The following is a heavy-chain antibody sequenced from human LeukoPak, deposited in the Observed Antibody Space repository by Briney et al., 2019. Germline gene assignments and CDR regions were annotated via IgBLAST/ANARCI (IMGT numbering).Heavy chain of an antibody. CDR2: INPSGGST. V-gene: IGHV1-46*01. J-gene: IGHJ4*02. D-gene: IGHD3-3*01. Sequence: ASVKVSCKASGYTFTSYYMHWVRQAPGQGLEWMEIINPSGGSTSYAQKFQGRVTMTRDTSTSTVYMELSSLRSEDTAVYYCARDLSGYYTNEVYYFDYWGQGTLVTVSS. CDR3: ARDLSGYYTNEVYYFDY. CDR1: GYTFTSYY.